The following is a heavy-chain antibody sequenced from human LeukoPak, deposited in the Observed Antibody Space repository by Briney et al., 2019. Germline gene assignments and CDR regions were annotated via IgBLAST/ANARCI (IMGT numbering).Heavy chain of an antibody. J-gene: IGHJ4*02. CDR3: ARGGYYDSSGYKYYFDY. Sequence: GASVKVSCKASRGTFSSYAISWVRQAPGQGLEWMGGIIPIFGTANYAQKFQGRVTITADKSTSTAYMELSSLRSEDTAVYYCARGGYYDSSGYKYYFDYWGQGTLVTVSS. D-gene: IGHD3-22*01. V-gene: IGHV1-69*06. CDR2: IIPIFGTA. CDR1: RGTFSSYA.